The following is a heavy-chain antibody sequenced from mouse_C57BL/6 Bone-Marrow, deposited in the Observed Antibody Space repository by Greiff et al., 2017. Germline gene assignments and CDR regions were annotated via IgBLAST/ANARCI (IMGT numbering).Heavy chain of an antibody. J-gene: IGHJ2*01. CDR1: GYTFTSYW. V-gene: IGHV1-64*01. CDR2: NHPNSGST. Sequence: QVQLQQPGAELVKPGASVKLSCKASGYTFTSYWLHWVKQRPGQGLEWIGMNHPNSGSTTYNEKFKSKATLTVDKSSSTAYMQLSSLTSEDSAVYYCAREKRGNYFNYWGQGTTLAVAS. CDR3: AREKRGNYFNY.